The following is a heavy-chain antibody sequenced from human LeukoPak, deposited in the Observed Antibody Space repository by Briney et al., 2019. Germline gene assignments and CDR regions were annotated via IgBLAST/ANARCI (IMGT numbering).Heavy chain of an antibody. Sequence: GGSLRLSCSASGFTFSSYAMHWVRQAPGKGLEYVSAISSNGGSTYYADSVKGRFTISRDNPKNTLYLQMSSLRAEDTAVYYCVKEGGYSGYANPHFDYWGQGTLVTVSS. CDR3: VKEGGYSGYANPHFDY. D-gene: IGHD5-12*01. CDR2: ISSNGGST. V-gene: IGHV3-64D*09. J-gene: IGHJ4*02. CDR1: GFTFSSYA.